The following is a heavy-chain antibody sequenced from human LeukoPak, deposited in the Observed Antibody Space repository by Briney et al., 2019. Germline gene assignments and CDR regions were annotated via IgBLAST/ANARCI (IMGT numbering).Heavy chain of an antibody. D-gene: IGHD1-26*01. J-gene: IGHJ6*03. CDR1: GFSFSNFA. V-gene: IGHV3-23*01. CDR3: AKSGGGGYHYYYYHMDA. CDR2: ISGSGGNT. Sequence: GGSLRLSCAASGFSFSNFAMNWVRLAPGKGLEWVSSISGSGGNTYYADSVNGRVTISRDNSMDTLYLHINGLRVEDTATYFCAKSGGGGYHYYYYHMDAWGKGTTVTVSS.